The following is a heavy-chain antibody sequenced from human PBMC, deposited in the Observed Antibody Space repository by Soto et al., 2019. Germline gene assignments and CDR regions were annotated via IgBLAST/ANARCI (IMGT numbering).Heavy chain of an antibody. V-gene: IGHV4-59*01. CDR2: IYASGTT. CDR3: ARGSPQRPLYYYDSSGYYYPLGWFDP. J-gene: IGHJ5*02. Sequence: SEILSLTCPVSGGYIGSFYWSWIRQPPGGTLEWIGYIYASGTTTYNPSLESRVTMSVDMPNNEFSLDLTSVTAADTAVYYCARGSPQRPLYYYDSSGYYYPLGWFDPWGQGTLVTVSS. CDR1: GGYIGSFY. D-gene: IGHD3-22*01.